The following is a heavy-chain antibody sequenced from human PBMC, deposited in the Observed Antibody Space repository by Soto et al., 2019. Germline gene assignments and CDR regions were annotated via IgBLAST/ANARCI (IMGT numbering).Heavy chain of an antibody. CDR1: GGSISSGGYY. D-gene: IGHD2-15*01. Sequence: SETLSLTCTVSGGSISSGGYYWSWIRQHPGKGLEWIGYIYYSGSTYYNPSLKSRVTISVDTSKNQFSLKLSSVTAADTAVYYCARDGVGYCSGGSCYSSWFDPWGQGTLVTVSS. CDR2: IYYSGST. V-gene: IGHV4-31*03. J-gene: IGHJ5*02. CDR3: ARDGVGYCSGGSCYSSWFDP.